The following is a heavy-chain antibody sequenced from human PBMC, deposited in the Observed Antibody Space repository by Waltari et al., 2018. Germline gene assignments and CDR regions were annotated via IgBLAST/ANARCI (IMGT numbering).Heavy chain of an antibody. J-gene: IGHJ5*02. D-gene: IGHD3-10*01. CDR3: AREPYGSVTNGWFDP. V-gene: IGHV4-59*01. CDR1: GGSISSYY. CDR2: IYYSGST. Sequence: QVQLQESGPGLVKPSETLSLTCTVSGGSISSYYWSWIRQPPGKGLEWIGYIYYSGSTNYNPSLKSRVTISVDTSKNQFSLKLSSVTAADTAVYYCAREPYGSVTNGWFDPWGQGTLVTVSS.